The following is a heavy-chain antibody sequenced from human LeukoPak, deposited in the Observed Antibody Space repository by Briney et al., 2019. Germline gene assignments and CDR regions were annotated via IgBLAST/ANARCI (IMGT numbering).Heavy chain of an antibody. V-gene: IGHV1-8*01. CDR2: MNPNRGNT. Sequence: ASVKGSSKASGYTFTSYDINWVRQATGQGLEWMGWMNPNRGNTGYAQKFQGRVTMTRNTSISTAYMELSSLRSEDTAVYYCATAPPRIAARRHYYYYYMDVWGKGTTVTVSS. CDR3: ATAPPRIAARRHYYYYYMDV. CDR1: GYTFTSYD. D-gene: IGHD6-6*01. J-gene: IGHJ6*03.